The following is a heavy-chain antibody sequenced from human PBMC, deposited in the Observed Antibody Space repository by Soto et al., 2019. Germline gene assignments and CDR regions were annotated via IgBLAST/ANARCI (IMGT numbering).Heavy chain of an antibody. CDR3: ARHSASSWSYYYYVDV. CDR1: GGSIGGSNDY. Sequence: SSETLSLTCTVSGGSIGGSNDYWGWIRQPPGKGLEWIGSIYYSGSTYCNPSLKSRVTISVDTSKNQFSLKLSSVIAADTAVYYCARHSASSWSYYYYVDVWDKGTTVTVSS. CDR2: IYYSGST. V-gene: IGHV4-39*01. J-gene: IGHJ6*03. D-gene: IGHD3-3*01.